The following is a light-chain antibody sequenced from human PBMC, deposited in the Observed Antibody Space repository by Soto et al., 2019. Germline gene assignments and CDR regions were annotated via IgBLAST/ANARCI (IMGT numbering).Light chain of an antibody. CDR2: AAS. CDR3: QPSYSTLLT. J-gene: IGKJ4*01. V-gene: IGKV1-39*01. Sequence: DIQMTQSPSSLSASVGDRVTITCRASQDISNYLNWYQQKPGKAPQLLIYAASSFHSGVPSRFSPSGSGTDFTLTITSLQPEDFAPYFCQPSYSTLLTFGGGTKVDIK. CDR1: QDISNY.